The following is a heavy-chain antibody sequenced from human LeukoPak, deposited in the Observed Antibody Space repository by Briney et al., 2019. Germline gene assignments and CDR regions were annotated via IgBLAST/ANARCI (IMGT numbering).Heavy chain of an antibody. CDR1: GGSISSYY. Sequence: SETLSLTCTVSGGSISSYYWSWIRQPPGKGLEWIGYINYSGSTNYNPSLKSRVTISVDTSKNQFSLKLSSVTAADTAVYYCARYGYCSGGSCYSPSWYFDYWGQGTLVTVSS. D-gene: IGHD2-15*01. J-gene: IGHJ4*02. V-gene: IGHV4-59*08. CDR3: ARYGYCSGGSCYSPSWYFDY. CDR2: INYSGST.